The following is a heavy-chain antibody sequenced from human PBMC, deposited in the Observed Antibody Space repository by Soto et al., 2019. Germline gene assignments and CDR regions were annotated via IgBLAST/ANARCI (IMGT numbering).Heavy chain of an antibody. CDR3: ARGGQQLVLDYYYYYGMDV. CDR2: INPNSGGT. D-gene: IGHD6-13*01. CDR1: GYTFTGYY. V-gene: IGHV1-2*02. J-gene: IGHJ6*02. Sequence: QVHLVQSGAEVKKPGASVKVSCKASGYTFTGYYMHWVRQAPGQGLEWMGWINPNSGGTNYAQKFQGRVTMTRDTSISTAYMELSRLRCDDTALYYCARGGQQLVLDYYYYYGMDVWGQGTTVTVSS.